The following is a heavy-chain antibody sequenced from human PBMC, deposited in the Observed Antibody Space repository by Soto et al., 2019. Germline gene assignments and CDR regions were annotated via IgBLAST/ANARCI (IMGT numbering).Heavy chain of an antibody. Sequence: QVLLVHSGAEVKRPGSSVKVSCKVSGGTFSTYTLSWVRQAPGQGLEWMGRIIPMFGLPNHAQKFQGRVTITADKSTHTSYLEMTGLTSEDTAVYYCAFDMNTGVVYFDNWGQGTLVTVSS. D-gene: IGHD3-3*01. CDR3: AFDMNTGVVYFDN. J-gene: IGHJ4*02. CDR2: IIPMFGLP. V-gene: IGHV1-69*02. CDR1: GGTFSTYT.